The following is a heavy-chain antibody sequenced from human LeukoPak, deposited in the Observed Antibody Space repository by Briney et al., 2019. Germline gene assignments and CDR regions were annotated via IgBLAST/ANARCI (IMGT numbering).Heavy chain of an antibody. V-gene: IGHV3-30*03. CDR3: ARDPGAYSRSPIDS. D-gene: IGHD6-6*01. Sequence: GGSLRLSCAASGFTFSSYGMHWVRQAPGKGLEWVAFISYDGSNKYYADSVKGRCTISRDNSKNTVYLQMNSLRAEDTAVYYCARDPGAYSRSPIDSWGQGTLVTVSS. CDR2: ISYDGSNK. CDR1: GFTFSSYG. J-gene: IGHJ4*02.